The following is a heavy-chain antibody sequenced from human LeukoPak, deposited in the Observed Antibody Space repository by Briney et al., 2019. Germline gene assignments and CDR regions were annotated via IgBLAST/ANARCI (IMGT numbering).Heavy chain of an antibody. CDR2: IRYNGSTK. Sequence: GGSLRLSCTTSEFTLSTYGIHWVRQAPGKGLEWVAFIRYNGSTKFYADSVKGRFTISRDNSKNTLYLQMNSLRAEDTAVYYCAKDYPRVYYDSSGYYLRRGGFDYWGQGTLVTVSS. CDR3: AKDYPRVYYDSSGYYLRRGGFDY. CDR1: EFTLSTYG. V-gene: IGHV3-30*02. D-gene: IGHD3-22*01. J-gene: IGHJ4*02.